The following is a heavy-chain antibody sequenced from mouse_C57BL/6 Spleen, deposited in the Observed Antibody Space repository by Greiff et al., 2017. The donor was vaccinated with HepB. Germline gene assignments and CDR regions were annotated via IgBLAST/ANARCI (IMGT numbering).Heavy chain of an antibody. J-gene: IGHJ4*01. CDR1: GFTFSDYG. CDR3: ARDGYYDCAMDY. V-gene: IGHV5-17*01. Sequence: EVKLMESGGGLVKPGGSLKLSCAASGFTFSDYGMHWVRQAPEKGLEWVAYISSGSSTIYYADTVKGRFTISRDNAKNTLFLQMTSLRSEDTAMYYFARDGYYDCAMDYWGQGTSVTVSS. D-gene: IGHD2-3*01. CDR2: ISSGSSTI.